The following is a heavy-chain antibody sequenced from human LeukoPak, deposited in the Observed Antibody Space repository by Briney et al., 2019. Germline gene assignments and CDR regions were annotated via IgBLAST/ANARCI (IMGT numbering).Heavy chain of an antibody. Sequence: GASVKVSCKASGYTFTSYGISWVRQAPGQGLEWMGWISAYNGNTNYAQKLQGRVTMTTDTSTSTAYMELRSLRSDDTAVYYCAREVADYGDYGWFDPWGQGILVTVSS. CDR3: AREVADYGDYGWFDP. CDR1: GYTFTSYG. CDR2: ISAYNGNT. D-gene: IGHD4-17*01. J-gene: IGHJ5*02. V-gene: IGHV1-18*01.